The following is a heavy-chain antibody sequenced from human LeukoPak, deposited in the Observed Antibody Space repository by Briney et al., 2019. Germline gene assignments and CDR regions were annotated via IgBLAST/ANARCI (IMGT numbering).Heavy chain of an antibody. D-gene: IGHD6-19*01. Sequence: AGGSLRLSCAASGFTFSSYAMSWVRQAPGKGLEWVSAISGSGGSTYYADSVKGRFTISRDNSKNTLYLQMNSLRAEDTAVYYCAKDGQGFAVAGTSDYMDVWGKGTTVTVSS. CDR2: ISGSGGST. J-gene: IGHJ6*03. CDR1: GFTFSSYA. V-gene: IGHV3-23*01. CDR3: AKDGQGFAVAGTSDYMDV.